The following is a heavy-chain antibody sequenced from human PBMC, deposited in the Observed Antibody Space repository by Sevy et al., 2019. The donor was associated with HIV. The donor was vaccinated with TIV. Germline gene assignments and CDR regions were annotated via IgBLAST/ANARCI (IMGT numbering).Heavy chain of an antibody. J-gene: IGHJ6*02. CDR2: ISYDGSNQ. CDR1: GFTFSSYA. CDR3: ARPDRYCSSTSCPRSVIYYYYYGMDV. Sequence: GGSLRLSCAASGFTFSSYAMHWVRQAPGKGLEWVAVISYDGSNQYYADSVKGRFTISRDNSKNTLYLQMNSLRAEDTAVYYCARPDRYCSSTSCPRSVIYYYYYGMDVWGQGTTVIVSS. D-gene: IGHD2-2*01. V-gene: IGHV3-30*04.